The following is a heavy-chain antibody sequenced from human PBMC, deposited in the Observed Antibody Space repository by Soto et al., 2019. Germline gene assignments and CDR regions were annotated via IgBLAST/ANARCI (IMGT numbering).Heavy chain of an antibody. D-gene: IGHD2-2*03. CDR2: IKSKTDGGTT. J-gene: IGHJ6*03. CDR3: TTDFGYCSSTSCYEPDYYMDV. CDR1: GFTFSNAW. V-gene: IGHV3-15*01. Sequence: EVQLVESGGGLVKPGGSLRLSCAASGFTFSNAWMSWVRQAPGKGLEWVGRIKSKTDGGTTDYAAPVKGRFTISRDDSKNTLYLQMNSLKTEDTAVYYCTTDFGYCSSTSCYEPDYYMDVWGKGTTVTVSS.